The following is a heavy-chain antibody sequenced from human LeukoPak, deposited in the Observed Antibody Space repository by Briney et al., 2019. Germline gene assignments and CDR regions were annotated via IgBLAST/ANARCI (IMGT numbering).Heavy chain of an antibody. D-gene: IGHD2-15*01. CDR2: ISGSGGST. V-gene: IGHV3-23*01. CDR1: GFTFSSYA. J-gene: IGHJ5*02. Sequence: GGSLRLSCAASGFTFSSYAMSWVRQAPGKGLEWVSVISGSGGSTYYADSVKGRFTISRDSSKNTLYLQMNSLRAEDTAVYYCARRYCSGGSCYEHHWGQGTLVTVSS. CDR3: ARRYCSGGSCYEHH.